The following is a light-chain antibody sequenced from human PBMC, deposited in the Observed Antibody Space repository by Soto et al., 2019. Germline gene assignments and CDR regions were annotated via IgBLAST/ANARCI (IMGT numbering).Light chain of an antibody. J-gene: IGKJ1*01. Sequence: SLAVSLGERATINCKSSQSVLSSSNNKNFLAWYQQKPGQPPKLLIYWASTRESGVPDRFSGSGSGPDFTLTISSLQAEDVAVYFCQQYYSAPWTFGQGTKVEIK. CDR1: QSVLSSSNNKNF. CDR3: QQYYSAPWT. V-gene: IGKV4-1*01. CDR2: WAS.